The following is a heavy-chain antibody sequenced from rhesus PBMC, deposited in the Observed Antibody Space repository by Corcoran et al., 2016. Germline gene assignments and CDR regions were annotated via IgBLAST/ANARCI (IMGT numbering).Heavy chain of an antibody. D-gene: IGHD5-36*01. CDR1: GGSISSHY. V-gene: IGHV4-169*01. Sequence: QLQLQESGPGLVTPSETLSVTCAVSGGSISSHYWSWIRQPPGKGLEWIGRISGSGSSTNYNPSLKRRVTLSVDTSKNQLSLKRSSVTAADTAVYYCAYQTATATWFYFDYWGQGVLVTVSS. J-gene: IGHJ4*01. CDR3: AYQTATATWFYFDY. CDR2: ISGSGSST.